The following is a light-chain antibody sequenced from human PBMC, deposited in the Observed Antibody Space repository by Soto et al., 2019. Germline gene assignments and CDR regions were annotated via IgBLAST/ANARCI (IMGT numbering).Light chain of an antibody. CDR2: GAS. J-gene: IGKJ1*01. V-gene: IGKV3-15*01. CDR3: QQYGSSGT. Sequence: EIVMTQSPATLSVSPVERAKLYFSASQSVSSNLAWYQQTPGQAPRLLIYGASTRATGIPARFSGSGSGTDFTLNISRLEPEDFAVYYCQQYGSSGTVGQGTKVDI. CDR1: QSVSSN.